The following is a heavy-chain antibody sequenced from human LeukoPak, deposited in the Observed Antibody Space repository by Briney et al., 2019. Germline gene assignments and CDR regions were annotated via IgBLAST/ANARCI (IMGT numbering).Heavy chain of an antibody. CDR1: GSNFTNYW. D-gene: IGHD1-1*01. J-gene: IGHJ6*04. V-gene: IGHV5-51*04. Sequence: GASLQISCKGSGSNFTNYWIGCVRPLPGKGLEWMGIIYPGDSDTSYSPSFQGQVTISAEKPINSAYLQWSSLKASDTAIYYCARSAPPDNWNGLRYDYPMDVWGEGTTVTASS. CDR2: IYPGDSDT. CDR3: ARSAPPDNWNGLRYDYPMDV.